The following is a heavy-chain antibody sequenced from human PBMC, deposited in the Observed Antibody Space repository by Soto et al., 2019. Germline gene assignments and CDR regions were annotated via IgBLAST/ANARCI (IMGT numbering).Heavy chain of an antibody. V-gene: IGHV3-23*01. J-gene: IGHJ4*02. CDR3: AKTPVLLWFGELFRDYYFDY. Sequence: PGGSLRLCCAASGFTFSSYAMSWVRQAQGKGLEWVSAISGSGGSTYYADSVKGRFTISRDNSKNTLYLQMNSLRAEDTAVYYCAKTPVLLWFGELFRDYYFDYWGQGTLVTVSS. CDR1: GFTFSSYA. CDR2: ISGSGGST. D-gene: IGHD3-10*01.